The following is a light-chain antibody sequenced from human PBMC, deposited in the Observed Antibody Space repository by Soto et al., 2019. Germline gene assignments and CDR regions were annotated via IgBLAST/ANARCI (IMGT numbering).Light chain of an antibody. Sequence: DIHMTQSLATLFASVGDEVTPPXRASQSIRHYLAWYHQEPGXXPQVXXXKAXNLETGVPSRFRGSGSGKEFALFPSSLQPDYFATYYCQQYHKDSTWTFGQGTKVDIK. J-gene: IGKJ1*01. CDR1: QSIRHY. V-gene: IGKV1-5*03. CDR2: KAX. CDR3: QQYHKDSTWT.